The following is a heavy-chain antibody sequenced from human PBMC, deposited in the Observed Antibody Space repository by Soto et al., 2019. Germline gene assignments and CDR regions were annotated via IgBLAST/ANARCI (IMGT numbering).Heavy chain of an antibody. V-gene: IGHV3-30-3*01. CDR2: ISYDGSNK. D-gene: IGHD2-2*01. Sequence: PGGSLSLSCAASGFTFSSYAMHWVRPAPGKGLEWVAAISYDGSNKYYADSVKGRFTISRDNSKNTLYLQMNSLRAEDTAVYYCARGPSSLTRFDYWGQGTLVNVSS. J-gene: IGHJ4*02. CDR1: GFTFSSYA. CDR3: ARGPSSLTRFDY.